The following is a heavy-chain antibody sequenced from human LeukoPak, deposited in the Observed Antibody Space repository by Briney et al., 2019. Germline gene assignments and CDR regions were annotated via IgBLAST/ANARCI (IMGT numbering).Heavy chain of an antibody. V-gene: IGHV1-2*02. CDR3: VRDDVTTNPREFDY. J-gene: IGHJ4*02. Sequence: ASVKVSRKASGYTFTGYYMHWVRQAPGQGLEWMGWVNPNNGGADYAQKFQGGVTVTRDTSISTDYMELSSLRSDDTAIYYCVRDDVTTNPREFDYWGQGTLVTVSS. D-gene: IGHD4-17*01. CDR1: GYTFTGYY. CDR2: VNPNNGGA.